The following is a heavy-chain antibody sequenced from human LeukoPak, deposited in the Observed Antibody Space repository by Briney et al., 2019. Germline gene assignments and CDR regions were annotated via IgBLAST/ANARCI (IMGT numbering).Heavy chain of an antibody. CDR3: ARWGRGSGSFNWFDP. Sequence: SETLSLTCAVSGGSISDYYWSWIRQPPGKGLELIGYIHYTGNTNYNPSLKSRITISVDTSKNQFSLKVTSMTAADTAIYYCARWGRGSGSFNWFDPWGQGTLVTVSS. CDR2: IHYTGNT. J-gene: IGHJ5*02. CDR1: GGSISDYY. V-gene: IGHV4-59*13. D-gene: IGHD3-10*01.